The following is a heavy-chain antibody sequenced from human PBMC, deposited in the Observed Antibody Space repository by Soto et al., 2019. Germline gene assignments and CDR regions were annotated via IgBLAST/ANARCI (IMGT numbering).Heavy chain of an antibody. D-gene: IGHD3-3*01. J-gene: IGHJ3*02. CDR2: FDPEDGET. CDR3: ATSFRTRITIFGVVIPGGAFDI. V-gene: IGHV1-24*01. Sequence: ASVKVSCKVSGYTLTELSMHWVRQAPGKGLEWMGGFDPEDGETIYAQKFQGRVTITEDTSTDTAYMELSSLISEDTAVYYCATSFRTRITIFGVVIPGGAFDIWG. CDR1: GYTLTELS.